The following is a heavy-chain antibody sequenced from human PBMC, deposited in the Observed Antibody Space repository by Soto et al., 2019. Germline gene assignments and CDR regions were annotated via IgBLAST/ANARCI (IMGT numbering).Heavy chain of an antibody. CDR3: VLRAHVNGNWNGGYFDY. Sequence: QITLKESGPTRVKPTQTLPLTCTFSWLSLSGRPVGVRWIRQPPGKALARLALIYWDDDKRYSPTLKTRPTITNDTAKRQVVLTMRIMDPVDTAIYYCVLRAHVNGNWNGGYFDYWGRGALVTVSS. CDR1: WLSLSGRPVG. J-gene: IGHJ4*02. D-gene: IGHD1-1*01. V-gene: IGHV2-5*02. CDR2: IYWDDDK.